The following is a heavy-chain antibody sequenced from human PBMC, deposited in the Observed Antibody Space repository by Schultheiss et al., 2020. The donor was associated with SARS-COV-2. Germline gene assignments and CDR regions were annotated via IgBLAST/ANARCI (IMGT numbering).Heavy chain of an antibody. D-gene: IGHD6-13*01. CDR2: ISPTGAT. V-gene: IGHV4-4*07. J-gene: IGHJ4*02. Sequence: SETLSLTCTVSGGSISGHYWNWIRQPAGKRLEWIGRISPTGATDYNPSLNSRVTISIDTSTSQFSLTLTAVTAADTAIYYCARDPFKSSFDSWGQGSLVTVSS. CDR1: GGSISGHY. CDR3: ARDPFKSSFDS.